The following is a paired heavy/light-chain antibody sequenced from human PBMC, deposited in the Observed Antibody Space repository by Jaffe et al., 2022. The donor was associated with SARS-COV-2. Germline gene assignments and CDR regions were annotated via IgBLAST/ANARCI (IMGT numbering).Heavy chain of an antibody. V-gene: IGHV3-48*03. J-gene: IGHJ2*01. CDR3: ARAFIYGDYETDWYFDL. D-gene: IGHD4-17*01. CDR1: GFTFSSYE. Sequence: EVQLVESGGGLVQPGGSLRLSCAASGFTFSSYEMNWVRQAPGKGLEWVSYISSSGSTIYYADSVKGRFTISRDNAKNSLYLQMNSLRAEDTAVYYCARAFIYGDYETDWYFDLWGRGTLVTVSS. CDR2: ISSSGSTI.
Light chain of an antibody. J-gene: IGKJ1*01. V-gene: IGKV6D-21*02. CDR2: YAS. CDR1: QSIGSS. Sequence: EIVLTQSPDFQSVTPKEKVTITCRASQSIGSSLHWYQQKPDQSPKLLIKYASQSISGVPSRFSGSGSGTDFTLTINSLEAEDAAAYYCHQSSSLPWTFGQGTKVEIK. CDR3: HQSSSLPWT.